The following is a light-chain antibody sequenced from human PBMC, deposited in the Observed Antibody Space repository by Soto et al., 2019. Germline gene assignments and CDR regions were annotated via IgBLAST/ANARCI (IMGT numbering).Light chain of an antibody. CDR3: HQYGSSPPYT. CDR1: QSFSSGY. CDR2: GAS. V-gene: IGKV3-20*01. Sequence: DIVLTQSPGTLSLSPGERATLSCRASQSFSSGYLAWYQQKPGQAPRLLIYGASTRATDIPDRFSGSEFGTEFTLTISRLEPEDFAVYYCHQYGSSPPYTFGQGTKLEI. J-gene: IGKJ2*01.